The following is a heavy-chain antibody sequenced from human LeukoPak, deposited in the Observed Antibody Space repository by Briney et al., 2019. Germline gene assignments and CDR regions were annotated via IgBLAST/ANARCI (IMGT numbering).Heavy chain of an antibody. D-gene: IGHD6-25*01. CDR2: IYYSGST. CDR3: ARQGGGFWYFDL. J-gene: IGHJ2*01. Sequence: PSETLSLTCTVSGGSISSYYWSWIWQPPGKGLEWIGYIYYSGSTNYNPSLKSRVTISVDTSKNQFSLKLSSVTAADTAVYYCARQGGGFWYFDLWGRGTLVTVSS. V-gene: IGHV4-59*08. CDR1: GGSISSYY.